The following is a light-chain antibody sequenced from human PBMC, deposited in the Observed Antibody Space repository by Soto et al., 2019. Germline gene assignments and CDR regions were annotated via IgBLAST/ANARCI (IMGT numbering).Light chain of an antibody. V-gene: IGLV1-40*01. CDR2: GNN. CDR3: QSFGSSLSAYV. Sequence: SVLTQPPSVSGAPGQRVTISCTGSSSNIGAGRDVHWYQQLPGTAPRLLIYGNNNRPSGVPDRFSASKSGTSASLAITGLQAEDEADFYCQSFGSSLSAYVFGTGTKVTVL. CDR1: SSNIGAGRD. J-gene: IGLJ1*01.